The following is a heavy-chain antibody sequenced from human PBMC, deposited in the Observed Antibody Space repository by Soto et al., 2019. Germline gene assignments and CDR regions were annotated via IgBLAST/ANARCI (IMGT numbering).Heavy chain of an antibody. CDR2: FSGIGVCT. CDR3: SKDVIIVVVPAAGPLDF. J-gene: IGHJ4*02. Sequence: GGSLRLSCAASGFTFSSYAMSWVRQAPGKGLEWVSSFSGIGVCTFYADSVKGRFTISRDNSKNTLYLQMNSLRAEDTAVYYCSKDVIIVVVPAAGPLDFLGQGTLVSVTS. V-gene: IGHV3-23*01. D-gene: IGHD2-2*01. CDR1: GFTFSSYA.